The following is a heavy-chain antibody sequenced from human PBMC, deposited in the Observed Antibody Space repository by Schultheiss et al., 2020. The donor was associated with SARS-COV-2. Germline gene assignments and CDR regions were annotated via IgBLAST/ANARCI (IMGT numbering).Heavy chain of an antibody. CDR3: AREIGRSDYYYYYGMDV. D-gene: IGHD6-25*01. J-gene: IGHJ6*02. V-gene: IGHV4-61*02. Sequence: SETLSLTCTVSGGSISSGSYYWSWIRQPAGKGLEWIGRIYTSGSTNYNPSLKSRVTMSVDTSKNQFSLKLSSVTAADTAVYYCAREIGRSDYYYYYGMDVWGQGTTVTVSS. CDR1: GGSISSGSYY. CDR2: IYTSGST.